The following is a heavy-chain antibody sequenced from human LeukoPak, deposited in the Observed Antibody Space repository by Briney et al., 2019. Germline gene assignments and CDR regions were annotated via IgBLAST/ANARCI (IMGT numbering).Heavy chain of an antibody. CDR2: INPNSGGT. D-gene: IGHD3-16*01. Sequence: ASVKVSCKASGYTFTDYFMHWVRQAPGQGLEWMGWINPNSGGTNYQGRVTMTRDTSISTAYLELSRLTSDDTAVYYCARGGLPIYYYYMDVWGKGTTVTISS. CDR3: ARGGLPIYYYYMDV. V-gene: IGHV1-2*02. CDR1: GYTFTDYF. J-gene: IGHJ6*03.